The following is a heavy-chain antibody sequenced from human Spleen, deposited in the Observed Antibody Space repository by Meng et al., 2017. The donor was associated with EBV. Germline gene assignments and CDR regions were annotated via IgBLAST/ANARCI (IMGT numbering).Heavy chain of an antibody. CDR2: VSYSGST. CDR1: GDSISSFYY. Sequence: QLQLRESGPGQVKPSEPLSRTCTVSGDSISSFYYWGWIRQPPGRGLEWIGSVSYSGSTNYSPSLKSRVTISVDTSKNHVSLKLRSVTAADTAFYYCARGVPLNLGEFWFDSWGQGALVTVSS. D-gene: IGHD3-10*01. CDR3: ARGVPLNLGEFWFDS. V-gene: IGHV4-39*07. J-gene: IGHJ5*01.